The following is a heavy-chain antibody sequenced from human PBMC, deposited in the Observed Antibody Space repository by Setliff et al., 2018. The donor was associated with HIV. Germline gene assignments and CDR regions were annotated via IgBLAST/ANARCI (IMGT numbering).Heavy chain of an antibody. CDR1: GFTVSNDY. CDR2: IYAGGST. D-gene: IGHD6-19*01. J-gene: IGHJ6*02. CDR3: ARQYSSRLRGMDV. V-gene: IGHV3-66*02. Sequence: GGSLRLSCAASGFTVSNDYMSWVRQAPGKGLEWVAVIYAGGSTYYADCVKGRFTISRDNSKNTVYLQMNNLRAEYTAVYYCARQYSSRLRGMDVWGQGTTVTVS.